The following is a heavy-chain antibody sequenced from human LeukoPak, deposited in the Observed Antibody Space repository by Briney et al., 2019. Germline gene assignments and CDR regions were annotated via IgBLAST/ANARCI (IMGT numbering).Heavy chain of an antibody. D-gene: IGHD4-17*01. Sequence: SQTLSLTCAISGVSVSSNSAAWNWIRQAPSRGLEWQGRTYYRSKWYKDYAVSVKSRITIYPETSKNQFCLQLNSVTPEDTAVYYCARAWGFYGDLTFYYYGMDVWGQGATVSVSS. V-gene: IGHV6-1*01. J-gene: IGHJ6*02. CDR2: TYYRSKWYK. CDR3: ARAWGFYGDLTFYYYGMDV. CDR1: GVSVSSNSAA.